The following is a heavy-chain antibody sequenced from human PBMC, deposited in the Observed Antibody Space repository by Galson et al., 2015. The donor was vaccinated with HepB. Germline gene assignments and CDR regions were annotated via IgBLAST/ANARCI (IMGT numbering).Heavy chain of an antibody. CDR2: ISYDGSNK. CDR3: AKEGWELLNYYYYMDV. D-gene: IGHD1-26*01. V-gene: IGHV3-30*18. J-gene: IGHJ6*03. CDR1: GFTFSSYG. Sequence: SLRLSCAASGFTFSSYGMHWVRQAPGKGLEWVAVISYDGSNKYYADSVKGRFTISRDNSKNTLYLQMNSLRAEDTAGYYCAKEGWELLNYYYYMDVWGKGTTVTVSS.